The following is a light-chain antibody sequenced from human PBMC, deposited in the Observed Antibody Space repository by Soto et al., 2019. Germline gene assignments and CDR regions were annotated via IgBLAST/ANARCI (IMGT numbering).Light chain of an antibody. Sequence: DIGLAKSPGTLSLSQGERATLSFRASHSVNSNYLALYQQKPGQAPRLLIFGASTRATGISDRFRGSGSGTDFTLTINRLEAEDFAVYYCQQYGRTFGQGTKVDIK. CDR1: HSVNSNY. CDR2: GAS. J-gene: IGKJ2*01. CDR3: QQYGRT. V-gene: IGKV3-20*01.